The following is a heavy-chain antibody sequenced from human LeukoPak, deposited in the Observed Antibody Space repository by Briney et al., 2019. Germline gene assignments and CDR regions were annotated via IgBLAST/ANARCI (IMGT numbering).Heavy chain of an antibody. V-gene: IGHV3-21*01. Sequence: GGSLRLSCAASGFSFSSYTMNWVRQAPGKGLEWVSFISSSSSYIYYADSVKGRFTISRDNAKNSLYLQMNSLRAEDTAVYYCARVDAFDIWGQGTMVTVSS. CDR3: ARVDAFDI. CDR1: GFSFSSYT. J-gene: IGHJ3*02. CDR2: ISSSSSYI.